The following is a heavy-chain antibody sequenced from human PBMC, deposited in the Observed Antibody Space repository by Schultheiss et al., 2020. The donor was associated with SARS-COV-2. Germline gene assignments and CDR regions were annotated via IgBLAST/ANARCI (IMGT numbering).Heavy chain of an antibody. J-gene: IGHJ6*02. Sequence: GGSLRLSCAASGFTFSSYAMSWVRQAPGKGLEYVSAISSNGGSTYYANSVKGRFTISRDNSKNTLYLQMNSLRAEDTAVYYCASEAPGSLGLYGMDVWGQGTTVTVSS. CDR1: GFTFSSYA. CDR3: ASEAPGSLGLYGMDV. D-gene: IGHD3-16*01. V-gene: IGHV3-64*01. CDR2: ISSNGGST.